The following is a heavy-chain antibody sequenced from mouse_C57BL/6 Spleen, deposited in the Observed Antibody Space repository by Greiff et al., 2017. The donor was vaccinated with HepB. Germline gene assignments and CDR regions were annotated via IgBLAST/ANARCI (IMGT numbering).Heavy chain of an antibody. Sequence: EVQLQESGGGLVKPGGSLKLSCAASGFTFSDYGMHWVRQAPEKGLEWVAYISSGSSTIYYADTVKGRFTISRDNAKNTLFLQMTSLRSEDTAMYYCAGGYDRGDYYAMDYWGQGTSVTVSS. CDR3: AGGYDRGDYYAMDY. D-gene: IGHD2-2*01. J-gene: IGHJ4*01. V-gene: IGHV5-17*01. CDR1: GFTFSDYG. CDR2: ISSGSSTI.